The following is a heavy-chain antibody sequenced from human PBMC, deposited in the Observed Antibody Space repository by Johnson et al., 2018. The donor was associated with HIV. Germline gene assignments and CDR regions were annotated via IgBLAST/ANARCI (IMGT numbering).Heavy chain of an antibody. CDR2: IRSETYSYAT. D-gene: IGHD3-16*01. J-gene: IGHJ3*02. Sequence: LVESGGGAVQPGKSLRLSCAASGFTVSNIYMSWVRQTSGKGLEWVGRIRSETYSYATAYAASVKGRFTISRDDSQNTAYLQMNSLKSEDTAMYYCAREAYRAFDIWGQGTMVTVSS. CDR3: AREAYRAFDI. CDR1: GFTVSNIY. V-gene: IGHV3-73*01.